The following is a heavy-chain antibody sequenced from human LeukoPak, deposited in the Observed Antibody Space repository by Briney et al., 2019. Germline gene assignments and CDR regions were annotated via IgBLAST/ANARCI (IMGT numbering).Heavy chain of an antibody. CDR1: GYTFTGYY. J-gene: IGHJ3*02. D-gene: IGHD6-13*01. CDR3: ARVCSSCDAFDI. CDR2: INPNSGGT. V-gene: IGHV1-2*02. Sequence: ASVKVSCKASGYTFTGYYMHWVRQAPGQGLEWMGWINPNSGGTNYAQKFQGRVTMTRDTSISTAYMELSRLRSDDTAVYYCARVCSSCDAFDIWGQGTMVTVSS.